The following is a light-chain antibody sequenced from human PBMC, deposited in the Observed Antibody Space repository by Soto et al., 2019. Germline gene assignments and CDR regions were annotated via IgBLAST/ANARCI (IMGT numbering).Light chain of an antibody. CDR1: QSVSSY. V-gene: IGKV3-11*01. CDR3: QQRSNWPPWT. Sequence: EIVLTQSPATLSLSPGERATLSCRASQSVSSYLAWYQQKPGQAPRLLIYDASNRATGIPARFSGSGSGTDFTLTISSLEPEDFAVYYCQQRSNWPPWTFVQGTKV. J-gene: IGKJ1*01. CDR2: DAS.